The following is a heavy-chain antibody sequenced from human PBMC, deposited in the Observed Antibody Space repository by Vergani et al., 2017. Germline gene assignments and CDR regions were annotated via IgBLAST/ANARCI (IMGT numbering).Heavy chain of an antibody. CDR1: GFTFSSYA. Sequence: EVQLLESGGGLVQPGGSLRLSCAASGFTFSSYAMSLVRQAPGKGLEWVSAISGSGGSTYYADSVKGRFTISRDNSKNTLYLQMNSLRAEDTAVYYCAKDLLWVGEGSLDYWGQGTLVTVSS. D-gene: IGHD3-10*01. CDR3: AKDLLWVGEGSLDY. CDR2: ISGSGGST. V-gene: IGHV3-23*01. J-gene: IGHJ4*02.